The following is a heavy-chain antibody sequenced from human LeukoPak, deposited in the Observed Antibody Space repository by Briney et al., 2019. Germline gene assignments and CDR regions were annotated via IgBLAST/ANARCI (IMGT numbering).Heavy chain of an antibody. CDR2: IYYSGST. V-gene: IGHV4-39*01. CDR1: GGSISSSSYY. D-gene: IGHD3-22*01. Sequence: SETLSLTCTVSGGSISSSSYYWGWIRQPPGKGLEWIGSIYYSGSTYYNPSLKSRVTISVDTSKNQFSLKLSSVTAADTAVYYCARKSPDYYDSSGPKRVDYWGQGTLVTVSS. CDR3: ARKSPDYYDSSGPKRVDY. J-gene: IGHJ4*02.